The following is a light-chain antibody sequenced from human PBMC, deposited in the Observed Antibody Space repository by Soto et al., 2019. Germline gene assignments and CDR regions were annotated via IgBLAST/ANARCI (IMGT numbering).Light chain of an antibody. CDR3: QQTYITPFT. J-gene: IGKJ5*01. Sequence: DIQMTQSPSSLSASVGDRVTITCRASQIITDYLNWYQQKPGKAPKLLIYAASSLQSGVPSRFSASGSGTDFPLTISRLQPEDFATYFCQQTYITPFTFGQGTRLEIK. CDR2: AAS. V-gene: IGKV1-39*01. CDR1: QIITDY.